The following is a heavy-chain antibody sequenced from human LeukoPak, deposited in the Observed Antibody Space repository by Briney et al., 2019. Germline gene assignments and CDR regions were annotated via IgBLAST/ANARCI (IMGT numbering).Heavy chain of an antibody. CDR3: ATYKNWVAGDV. J-gene: IGHJ6*02. Sequence: PGGSLRLSCAASGVSFRDCWMSWVRQAPGKGPEWVANIKEDESQEHYADSVKGRFTVSRDNAKNSLFLQMNSLRVEDTAVYYCATYKNWVAGDVWGQGTTVSVSS. CDR2: IKEDESQE. V-gene: IGHV3-7*01. D-gene: IGHD7-27*01. CDR1: GVSFRDCW.